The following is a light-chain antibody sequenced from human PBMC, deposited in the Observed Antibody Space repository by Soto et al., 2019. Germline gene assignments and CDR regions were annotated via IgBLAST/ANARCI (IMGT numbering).Light chain of an antibody. Sequence: QSALTQPPSASGSPGQSVTISCTGTSSDVGGYYLVSWYQHHPGKAPKLMIYEVDQRPSGVPDRFSGSKSGNTASLTVSGLQAEDEADYYCISNAVGHNWVFGGGTKVTVI. CDR2: EVD. V-gene: IGLV2-8*01. CDR1: SSDVGGYYL. J-gene: IGLJ3*02. CDR3: ISNAVGHNWV.